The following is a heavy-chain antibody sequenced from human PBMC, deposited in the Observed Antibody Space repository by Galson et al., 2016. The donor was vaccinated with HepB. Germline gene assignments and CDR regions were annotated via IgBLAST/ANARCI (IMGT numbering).Heavy chain of an antibody. D-gene: IGHD3-16*01. J-gene: IGHJ4*02. Sequence: SLRLSCAASGFIFDDYALHWVRQAPGKGLEWVSVISWNSRHIGYADSVQGRFTISRDNTKNILYLQMSSLIADDTALYFCARDPNAVGPSYFDAWGQGTLVTVSS. V-gene: IGHV3-9*01. CDR2: ISWNSRHI. CDR3: ARDPNAVGPSYFDA. CDR1: GFIFDDYA.